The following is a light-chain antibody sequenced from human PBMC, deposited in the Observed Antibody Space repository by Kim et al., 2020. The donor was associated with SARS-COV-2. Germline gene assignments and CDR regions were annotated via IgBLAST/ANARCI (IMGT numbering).Light chain of an antibody. CDR1: KLGDKY. V-gene: IGLV3-1*01. Sequence: SYELTQPPSVSVSPGQTASITCSGDKLGDKYACWYQQKPGLSPVLVIYQDSKRPSGIPERFSGSNSGNTATLTISGTQAMDEADYYCQAWDSITRVVVGG. CDR2: QDS. CDR3: QAWDSITRV. J-gene: IGLJ2*01.